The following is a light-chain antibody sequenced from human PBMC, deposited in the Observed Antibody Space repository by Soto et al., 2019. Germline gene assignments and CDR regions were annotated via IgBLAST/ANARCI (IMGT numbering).Light chain of an antibody. CDR2: AAS. V-gene: IGKV1-39*01. Sequence: DIQMTQSPSSLSASVGDRVTITCRASQSIGSYLNWYQHEPGKAPKFLIYAASSLKSGVPSRFSGSGSGKDSTLTISSLQHEDFATYYCQQSYSTPLTFGGGTKVEIK. J-gene: IGKJ4*01. CDR1: QSIGSY. CDR3: QQSYSTPLT.